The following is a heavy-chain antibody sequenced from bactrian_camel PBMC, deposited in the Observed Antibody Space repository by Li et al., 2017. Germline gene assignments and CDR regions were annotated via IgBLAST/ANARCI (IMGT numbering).Heavy chain of an antibody. CDR3: TKAILLVVEG. D-gene: IGHD1*01. Sequence: VQLVESGGGLVQPGGSLRLSCAASGFAFNESRMSWVRQVPGKELEWVSTVNSGGSSTYYRDSVKGRFTISRDNAKNTLYLQLNSLNIEDTAMYYCTKAILLVVEGWGQGTQVTVS. CDR1: GFAFNESR. CDR2: VNSGGSST. V-gene: IGHV3S40*01. J-gene: IGHJ4*01.